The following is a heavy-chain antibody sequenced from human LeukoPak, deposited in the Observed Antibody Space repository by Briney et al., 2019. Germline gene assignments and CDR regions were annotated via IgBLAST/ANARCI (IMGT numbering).Heavy chain of an antibody. Sequence: GGSLRLSCAASGFTFSGYGMHWVRQAPGKGLEWVAFIRSDGINKYYADSVKGRFTISRDNSRNTLYLQMYSLRAEDTAVYYCARQLIVATIEDYWGQGTLVTVSS. D-gene: IGHD5-12*01. V-gene: IGHV3-30*02. CDR1: GFTFSGYG. J-gene: IGHJ4*02. CDR3: ARQLIVATIEDY. CDR2: IRSDGINK.